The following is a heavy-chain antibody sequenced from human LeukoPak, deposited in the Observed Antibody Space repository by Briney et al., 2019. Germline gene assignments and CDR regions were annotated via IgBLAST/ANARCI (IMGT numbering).Heavy chain of an antibody. CDR2: ISTSGGT. V-gene: IGHV4-4*09. CDR3: ARHGDNSGYYYYLDY. D-gene: IGHD3-22*01. Sequence: SETLSLTCTVSGGSISSYYWSWIRQPPGKGLEWIGYISTSGGTNYNPSLKSRVTISVDTSKNQFSLKLSSVTAAGTAVFYCARHGDNSGYYYYLDYWGQGTLVTVSP. CDR1: GGSISSYY. J-gene: IGHJ4*02.